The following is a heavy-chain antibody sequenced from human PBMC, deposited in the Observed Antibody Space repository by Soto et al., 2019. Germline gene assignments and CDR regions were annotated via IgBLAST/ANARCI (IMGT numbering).Heavy chain of an antibody. V-gene: IGHV3-74*01. CDR1: GFVFNMHW. Sequence: QPGGSLRLSCAASGFVFNMHWMHWVRQVPGEGPEWVTRINDDGTRTDYADSAKGRFTISRDNAKDILYLQMNALRVDDTAVYYCIRGPRPSSVGTGAFWGQGTLVTVSS. CDR3: IRGPRPSSVGTGAF. CDR2: INDDGTRT. D-gene: IGHD3-10*01. J-gene: IGHJ4*02.